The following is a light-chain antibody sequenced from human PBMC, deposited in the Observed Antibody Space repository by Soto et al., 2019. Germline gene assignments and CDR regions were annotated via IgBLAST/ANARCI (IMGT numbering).Light chain of an antibody. V-gene: IGLV2-14*03. J-gene: IGLJ2*01. CDR3: TSWTTSTTMI. CDR2: DVN. CDR1: SSDIGAYNF. Sequence: QSALTQPASVSGSPGQSITISCTGTSSDIGAYNFDSWYQQHPGKAPKLMLYDVNIRPSGVSNRFSGSKSGNTASLTISGLQAEDKADYYCTSWTTSTTMIFGRGTKLTVL.